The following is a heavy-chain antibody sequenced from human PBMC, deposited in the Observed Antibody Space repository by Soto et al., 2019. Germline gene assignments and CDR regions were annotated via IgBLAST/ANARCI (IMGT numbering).Heavy chain of an antibody. CDR1: GYTFTSYA. CDR3: ARVYCSGGSCYSVDY. J-gene: IGHJ4*02. D-gene: IGHD2-15*01. CDR2: INAGNGNT. V-gene: IGHV1-3*01. Sequence: ASVKVSCKASGYTFTSYAMHWVRQAPGQRLEWMGWINAGNGNTKYSQKFQGRVTITRDTSASTAYMELSSLRSEDTAVYYCARVYCSGGSCYSVDYWGQGTLVTVSS.